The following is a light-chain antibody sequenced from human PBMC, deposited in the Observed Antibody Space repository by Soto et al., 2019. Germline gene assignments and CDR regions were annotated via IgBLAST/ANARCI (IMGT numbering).Light chain of an antibody. J-gene: IGKJ3*01. CDR1: QSVNSY. CDR2: DAS. V-gene: IGKV3-11*01. Sequence: EIVLTQSPATLSLSPGERATLSCRASQSVNSYLAWYQQKPGQAPRLLIYDASNRATGIPARFSGSGSGTDFTLTISSLEPEDVATYSCQKYSSVPVFGPGTKVEIK. CDR3: QKYSSVPV.